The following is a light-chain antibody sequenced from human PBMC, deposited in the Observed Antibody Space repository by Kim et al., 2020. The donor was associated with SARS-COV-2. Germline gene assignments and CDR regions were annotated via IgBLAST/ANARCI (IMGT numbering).Light chain of an antibody. Sequence: SPGERAALSCRASQSVRINLAWYQQKPGQAPRLLIYDTSTRATGIPDRFSGSGSGTEFTLTISRLQAEDFALYYCQQYGNWPPITFGQGTRLEIK. J-gene: IGKJ5*01. CDR2: DTS. CDR3: QQYGNWPPIT. V-gene: IGKV3-15*01. CDR1: QSVRIN.